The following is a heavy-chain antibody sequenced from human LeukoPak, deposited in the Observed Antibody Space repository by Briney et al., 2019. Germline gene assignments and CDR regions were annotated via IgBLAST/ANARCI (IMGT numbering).Heavy chain of an antibody. J-gene: IGHJ4*02. CDR2: ISGSGGST. V-gene: IGHV3-23*01. Sequence: GGSLRLSCAASGFTFSSYAMSWVRQAPGKGLEWVSAISGSGGSTYYADSVKGRFTISRDNSKNTLYLQMNSLRAEDTAVYYCAKVGQGRGYYGSGSSDYWGQGTLVTVSS. CDR1: GFTFSSYA. D-gene: IGHD3-10*01. CDR3: AKVGQGRGYYGSGSSDY.